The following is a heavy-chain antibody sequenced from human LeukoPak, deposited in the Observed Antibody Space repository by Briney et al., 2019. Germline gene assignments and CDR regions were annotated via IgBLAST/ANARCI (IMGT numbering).Heavy chain of an antibody. D-gene: IGHD2-15*01. V-gene: IGHV3-48*02. J-gene: IGHJ3*02. CDR3: ARDSGYAFDT. CDR2: IRSSSSTI. Sequence: AGGSLRLSCAASGFTLSSYRMNWVRQAPGKGLDWVSYIRSSSSTIYYADSVKGRFTISSDNAKNSLYLQMNTLRDEDRAVYFCARDSGYAFDTWGQGTMVTVSS. CDR1: GFTLSSYR.